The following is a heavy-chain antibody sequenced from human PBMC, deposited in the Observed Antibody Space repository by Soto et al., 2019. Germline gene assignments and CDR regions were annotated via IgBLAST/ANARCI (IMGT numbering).Heavy chain of an antibody. D-gene: IGHD6-6*01. J-gene: IGHJ5*02. Sequence: ASVKVSCKASGYTFTGYYMHWVRQAPGQGLEWMGWINPNSGGTNYAQKFQGRVTMTRDTSISTAYMELSRLRSDDTAVYYCARDLYSSSSGYWFDPWGQGTLVTVPS. CDR1: GYTFTGYY. V-gene: IGHV1-2*02. CDR2: INPNSGGT. CDR3: ARDLYSSSSGYWFDP.